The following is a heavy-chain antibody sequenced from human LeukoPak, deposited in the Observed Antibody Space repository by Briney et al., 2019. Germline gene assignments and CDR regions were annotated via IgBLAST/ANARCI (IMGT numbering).Heavy chain of an antibody. CDR1: GGSISSYY. Sequence: SETLSLTCTVSGGSISSYYWNWIRQPPGKGLEWIGYIAFSGSTNYNPCLRSRVTISGDTSKNQFSLKLNSVNAADTAVYYCARDHIVGAPRRAFDVWGQGTMVTVSS. CDR3: ARDHIVGAPRRAFDV. D-gene: IGHD1-26*01. J-gene: IGHJ3*01. CDR2: IAFSGST. V-gene: IGHV4-59*01.